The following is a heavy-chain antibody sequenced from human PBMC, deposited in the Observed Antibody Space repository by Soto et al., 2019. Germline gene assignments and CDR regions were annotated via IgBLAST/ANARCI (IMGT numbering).Heavy chain of an antibody. V-gene: IGHV4-59*01. CDR1: CGSISSYY. CDR2: IYYSGST. J-gene: IGHJ5*02. Sequence: SETLSLTCTVSCGSISSYYWSWIRQPPGKGLEWIGYIYYSGSTNYNPSLKSRVTISVDTSKNQFSLKLSSVTAADTAVYYCARSPGYCSSTSCFTYNWFDPWGQGTLVTVSS. D-gene: IGHD2-2*02. CDR3: ARSPGYCSSTSCFTYNWFDP.